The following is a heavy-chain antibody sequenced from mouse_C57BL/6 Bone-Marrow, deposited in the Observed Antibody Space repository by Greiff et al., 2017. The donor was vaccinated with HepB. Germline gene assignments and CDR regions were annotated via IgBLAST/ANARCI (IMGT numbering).Heavy chain of an antibody. D-gene: IGHD1-1*01. CDR1: GYTFTDYE. Sequence: VQLQQSGAELVRPGASVTLSCKASGYTFTDYEMHWVKQTPVHGLEWIGAIDPETGGTAYNQKFKGKAILTADKSSSTAYMELRSLTSEDSAVYYCTRRLIDWDYFDYWGQGTTLTVSS. J-gene: IGHJ2*01. V-gene: IGHV1-15*01. CDR2: IDPETGGT. CDR3: TRRLIDWDYFDY.